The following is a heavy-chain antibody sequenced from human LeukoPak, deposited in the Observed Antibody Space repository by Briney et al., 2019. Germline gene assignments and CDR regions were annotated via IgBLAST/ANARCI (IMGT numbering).Heavy chain of an antibody. CDR1: GGSISSSSYY. CDR2: FYYSGST. J-gene: IGHJ4*02. D-gene: IGHD3-3*02. Sequence: PSETLSLTCTVSGGSISSSSYYWGWIRQPPGRGLEWLGSFYYSGSTYYNPSLRSRVTISVDTSKNPFSLRLSSVTATDTAVYYCXXXLAXXXDXWGQGTLVTVSS. V-gene: IGHV4-39*01. CDR3: XXXLAXXXDX.